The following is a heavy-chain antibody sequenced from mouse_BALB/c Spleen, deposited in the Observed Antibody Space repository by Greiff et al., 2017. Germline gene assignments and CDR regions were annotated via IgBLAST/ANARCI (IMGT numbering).Heavy chain of an antibody. CDR3: ARGTDYYGSSPFAY. CDR1: GFSFTSGYF. J-gene: IGHJ3*01. D-gene: IGHD1-1*01. CDR2: ISYDGSN. Sequence: ESGPGLVKPSQSLSLTCSVTGFSFTSGYFWYVIRQFPGNKLEWMGYISYDGSNNYNPSLKNRITITRDTSKNQFFLKLNSVTTEDTATYYCARGTDYYGSSPFAYWGQGTLVTVSA. V-gene: IGHV3-6*02.